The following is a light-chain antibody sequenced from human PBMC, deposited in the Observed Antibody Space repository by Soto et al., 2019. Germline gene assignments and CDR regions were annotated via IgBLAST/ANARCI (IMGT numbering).Light chain of an antibody. CDR1: QSVSSS. V-gene: IGKV3-11*01. J-gene: IGKJ4*01. CDR2: DAS. Sequence: EIVLTQSPATLSLSPGEGATLSCRAGQSVSSSVAWYQQKPGQAPMLLIYDASNRATGIPVRFSGSGSGTVLTLTISSLEPEEFAVYYCQQRSDWVTFGGGTKVEL. CDR3: QQRSDWVT.